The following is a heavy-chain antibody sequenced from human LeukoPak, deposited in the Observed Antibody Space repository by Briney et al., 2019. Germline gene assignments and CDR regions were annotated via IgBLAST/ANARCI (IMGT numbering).Heavy chain of an antibody. V-gene: IGHV4-39*01. Sequence: PSETLSLICTVSGGSISSSTYFWGWIRQPPGKGLECIGSIYHSGTTYYNPSLKSRVTISVDTSNNQFSLKLSSVTAADTAVYYCARRRYPGYSSGLFDYWGQGTLVTVSS. CDR2: IYHSGTT. CDR1: GGSISSSTYF. CDR3: ARRRYPGYSSGLFDY. J-gene: IGHJ4*02. D-gene: IGHD6-19*01.